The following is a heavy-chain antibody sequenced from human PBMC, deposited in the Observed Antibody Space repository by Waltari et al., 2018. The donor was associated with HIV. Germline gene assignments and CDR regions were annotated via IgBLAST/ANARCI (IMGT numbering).Heavy chain of an antibody. Sequence: VQLQESGPGLVKPSETLSLTCSVSASSINSRYYWGWIRQAPGKGLEWIGSIYRTGTTYYNPSLKSRVSISLNMSRNQFSLKLTSVTAADTAVYYCARDQDYYDSSGYTCYAFDPWGQGTMVIVSS. CDR1: ASSINSRYY. V-gene: IGHV4-38-2*02. D-gene: IGHD3-22*01. CDR2: IYRTGTT. CDR3: ARDQDYYDSSGYTCYAFDP. J-gene: IGHJ3*01.